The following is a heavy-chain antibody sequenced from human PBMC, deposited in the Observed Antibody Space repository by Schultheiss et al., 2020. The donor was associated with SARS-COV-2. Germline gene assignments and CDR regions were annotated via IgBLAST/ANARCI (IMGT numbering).Heavy chain of an antibody. CDR1: GGSISSDY. D-gene: IGHD5-12*01. V-gene: IGHV4-59*06. Sequence: SETLSLTCNVSGGSISSDYWSWIRQHPGKGLEWIGYIHHSGGTFYNPSLTSRTVMSVDKSKNQFFLKLRSVTAADTALYFCARYSDSDLNLDFWGQGTLVTVSS. J-gene: IGHJ4*02. CDR3: ARYSDSDLNLDF. CDR2: IHHSGGT.